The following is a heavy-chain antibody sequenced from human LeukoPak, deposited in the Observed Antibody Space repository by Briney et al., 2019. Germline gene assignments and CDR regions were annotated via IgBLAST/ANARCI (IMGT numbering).Heavy chain of an antibody. J-gene: IGHJ4*02. CDR1: GFTFSNAW. Sequence: GGSLRLSCAASGFTFSNAWMSWVRQAPGKGLEWVGRIKSKTVGGTTDYAAPVKGRFTISRDDSKNTLYLQMNSLKTEYTAVYYCTTGTYYYDSSGYSFDYWGQGTLVAVAS. CDR3: TTGTYYYDSSGYSFDY. V-gene: IGHV3-15*01. D-gene: IGHD3-22*01. CDR2: IKSKTVGGTT.